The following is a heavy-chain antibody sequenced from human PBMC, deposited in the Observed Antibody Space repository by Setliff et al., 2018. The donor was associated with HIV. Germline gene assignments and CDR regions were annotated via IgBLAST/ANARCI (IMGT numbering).Heavy chain of an antibody. CDR3: ARVGYHGSGRYSFDY. CDR2: IHHTGST. J-gene: IGHJ4*02. V-gene: IGHV4-59*08. Sequence: SETLSLTCTVSDDSVSTFYWNWIRQPPGKGLEWIGFIHHTGSTVSNPSLKSRVTISADTSKNQFALNLSSVTAAETAVYYCARVGYHGSGRYSFDYWGQGTLVTVSS. D-gene: IGHD3-10*01. CDR1: DDSVSTFY.